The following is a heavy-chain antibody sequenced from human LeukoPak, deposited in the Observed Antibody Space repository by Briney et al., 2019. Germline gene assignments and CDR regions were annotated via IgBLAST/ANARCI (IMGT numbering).Heavy chain of an antibody. CDR2: ISSNGGST. V-gene: IGHV3-64*01. D-gene: IGHD2/OR15-2a*01. J-gene: IGHJ4*02. Sequence: PGGSLRLSCAASGFTFSSYAMHWVRQAPGKGLEYVSAISSNGGSTYYANSVKDRFTISRDNSKNTLYLQMGSLRAEDMAVYYCAREAAEYKFDYWGQGTLVTVSS. CDR1: GFTFSSYA. CDR3: AREAAEYKFDY.